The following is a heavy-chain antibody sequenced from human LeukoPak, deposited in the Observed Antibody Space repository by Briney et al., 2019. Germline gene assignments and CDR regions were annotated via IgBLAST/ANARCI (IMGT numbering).Heavy chain of an antibody. Sequence: GGSLRLSCVASEGSIFSASWMHWVPLGQGQGLVWVSRIHSNGVDTSYADFVRGRFTISRDNAKNTLYLQINSLRAEDTAVYYCALTRGYTYGPIDYWGQGTLVTVSS. CDR3: ALTRGYTYGPIDY. CDR1: EGSIFSASW. D-gene: IGHD5-18*01. CDR2: IHSNGVDT. V-gene: IGHV3-74*01. J-gene: IGHJ4*02.